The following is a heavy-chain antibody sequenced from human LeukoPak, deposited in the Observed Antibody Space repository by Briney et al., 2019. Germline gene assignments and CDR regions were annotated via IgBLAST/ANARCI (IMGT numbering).Heavy chain of an antibody. Sequence: GGSLRLSCAASGFTFSSYAMSWVRQAPGKGLEWVSSISSSSDYIYYADSVKGRFTISRDSATNSLYLQMNSLRAEDTAVYHCARVAFGELWGMDVWGKGTTVTISS. J-gene: IGHJ6*04. CDR1: GFTFSSYA. CDR3: ARVAFGELWGMDV. D-gene: IGHD3-10*01. V-gene: IGHV3-21*01. CDR2: ISSSSDYI.